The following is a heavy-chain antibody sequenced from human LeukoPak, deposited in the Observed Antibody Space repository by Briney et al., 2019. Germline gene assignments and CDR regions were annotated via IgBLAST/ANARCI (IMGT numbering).Heavy chain of an antibody. Sequence: GGSLRLSCAASGFIFRDYYMSWIRQAPGKGLEWISYISSGGSTIYYTDSVKGRFTISRDDAKNSLYLHMNNLRAEDTAVYYCAREGWLQPQYYFDYWAQGTLVTVSS. CDR1: GFIFRDYY. CDR2: ISSGGSTI. V-gene: IGHV3-11*01. D-gene: IGHD5-24*01. J-gene: IGHJ4*02. CDR3: AREGWLQPQYYFDY.